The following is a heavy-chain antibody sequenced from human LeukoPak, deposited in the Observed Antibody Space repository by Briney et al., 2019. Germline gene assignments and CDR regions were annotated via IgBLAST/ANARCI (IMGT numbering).Heavy chain of an antibody. D-gene: IGHD6-25*01. J-gene: IGHJ5*02. CDR1: GGSISSYY. CDR2: IYYSGST. CDR3: ARQRHWFDP. V-gene: IGHV4-59*08. Sequence: SETLSLTCTVSGGSISSYYWSWIRQPPGKGLEWIGYIYYSGSTNYNPSLKSRVTISVDTSKSQFSLKLSSVTAADTAVYYCARQRHWFDPWGQGTLVTVSS.